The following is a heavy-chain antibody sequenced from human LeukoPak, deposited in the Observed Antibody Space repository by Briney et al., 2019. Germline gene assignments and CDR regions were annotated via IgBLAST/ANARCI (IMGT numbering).Heavy chain of an antibody. Sequence: ERSLRLSCVVSGFTLSDYGMHWVRQAPGKGLEWVAVISNDGGKKYYADSVKGRFTISRDNSKNTLFLQMNSLRANDTAVYYCAKSPYSSTWTSHFDSWGQGTLVTVSS. CDR1: GFTLSDYG. CDR2: ISNDGGKK. CDR3: AKSPYSSTWTSHFDS. D-gene: IGHD6-13*01. V-gene: IGHV3-30*18. J-gene: IGHJ4*02.